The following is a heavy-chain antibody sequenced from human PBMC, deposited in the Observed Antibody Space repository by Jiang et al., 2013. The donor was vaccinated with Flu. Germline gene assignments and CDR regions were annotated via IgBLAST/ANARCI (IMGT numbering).Heavy chain of an antibody. CDR1: VAPSAVVVTT. D-gene: IGHD1-26*01. CDR2: IYYSGST. J-gene: IGHJ5*02. V-gene: IGHV4-39*07. CDR3: ARGGGSYVRVAWFDP. Sequence: ETLSLTCTVSVAPSAVVVTTGAGSASPQEGLEWIGSIYYSGSTYYNPSLKSRVTISVDTSKNQFSLKLSSVTAADTAVYYCARGGGSYVRVAWFDPWGQGTLVTVSS.